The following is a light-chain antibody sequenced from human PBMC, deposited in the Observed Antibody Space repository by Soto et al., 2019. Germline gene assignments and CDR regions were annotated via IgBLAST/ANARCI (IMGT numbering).Light chain of an antibody. CDR2: GAS. J-gene: IGKJ1*01. Sequence: EIVMTQSPATLSVSPGERATLSCGASQSFTSNYLAWYQQKPGQAPRLLIYGASTRATGIPDRFSGSGSGTDFTLTISRLEPEDFAVYYCQQYGSSRTFGQGTKVDIK. CDR3: QQYGSSRT. CDR1: QSFTSNY. V-gene: IGKV3-20*01.